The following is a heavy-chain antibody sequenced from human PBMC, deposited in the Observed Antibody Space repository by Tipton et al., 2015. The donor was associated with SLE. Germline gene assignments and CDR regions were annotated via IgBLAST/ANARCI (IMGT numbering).Heavy chain of an antibody. V-gene: IGHV4-34*01. D-gene: IGHD2-2*01. CDR1: GGSFSGYY. Sequence: TLSLTCAVYGGSFSGYYWSWIRQPPGKGLEWIGEINHSGSTNYNPSLKSRVTISVDTSKNQFSLKVSSVTAADTAVYYCARRPPAWNYYYGMDVWGQGTTVTVSS. CDR2: INHSGST. CDR3: ARRPPAWNYYYGMDV. J-gene: IGHJ6*02.